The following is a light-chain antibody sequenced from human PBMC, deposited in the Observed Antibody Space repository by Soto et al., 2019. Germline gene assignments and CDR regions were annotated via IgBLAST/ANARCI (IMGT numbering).Light chain of an antibody. Sequence: AIPLTQSPSSLSASVGDRVTITCRASQDIRGALAWYQQKPGKPPKLLIFDVSSLQSGVTSRFSGSGSGTDFTLTISSLQPEDFATYYCQQFNTYPITFGEGTRLEIK. J-gene: IGKJ5*01. CDR1: QDIRGA. CDR2: DVS. CDR3: QQFNTYPIT. V-gene: IGKV1-13*02.